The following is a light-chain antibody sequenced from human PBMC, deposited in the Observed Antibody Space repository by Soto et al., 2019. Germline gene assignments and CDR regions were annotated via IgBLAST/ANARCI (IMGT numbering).Light chain of an antibody. Sequence: SYTLTQPPSVSAAPGQTASIACGGDRIGSKSVHWYQQKAGQAPVLVVYDDSDRPSGIPERFSGSNSQSTATLTISRVEAGDEADYFCQVWDSSTDHAVFGGGTKVPS. J-gene: IGLJ2*01. CDR2: DDS. V-gene: IGLV3-21*02. CDR1: RIGSKS. CDR3: QVWDSSTDHAV.